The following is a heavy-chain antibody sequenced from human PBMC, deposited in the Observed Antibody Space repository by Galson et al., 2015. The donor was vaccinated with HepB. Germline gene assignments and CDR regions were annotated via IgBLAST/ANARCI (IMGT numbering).Heavy chain of an antibody. Sequence: SLRLSCAASGFTVSSNYMSWVRQAPGKGLEWVSVIYSGGSTYYADSVKGRFTISRDNSKNTLYLQMNSLRAEDTAVYYCARDTVTAPFDYWGQGTLVTVSS. CDR1: GFTVSSNY. J-gene: IGHJ4*02. D-gene: IGHD2-21*02. CDR2: IYSGGST. CDR3: ARDTVTAPFDY. V-gene: IGHV3-66*01.